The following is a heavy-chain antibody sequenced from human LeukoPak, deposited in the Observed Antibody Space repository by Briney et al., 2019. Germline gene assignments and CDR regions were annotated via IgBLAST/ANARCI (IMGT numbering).Heavy chain of an antibody. CDR1: GGSISTYY. V-gene: IGHV4-59*01. CDR2: IYYSGST. J-gene: IGHJ4*02. D-gene: IGHD3-16*01. Sequence: SETLSLTCTVSGGSISTYYWSWIRRPPGKGLEWIGYIYYSGSTNYNPSLKSRVTMSVDTSKNQFSLKLSSVTAADTAVYYCARVHGVMSFDYWGQGTLVTVSS. CDR3: ARVHGVMSFDY.